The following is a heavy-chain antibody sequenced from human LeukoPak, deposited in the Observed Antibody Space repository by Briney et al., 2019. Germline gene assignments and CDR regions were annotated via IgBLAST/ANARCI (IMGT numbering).Heavy chain of an antibody. CDR1: GFSFSISW. CDR3: ARAAVIAGGSAY. J-gene: IGHJ4*02. CDR2: INSDGSST. V-gene: IGHV3-74*01. Sequence: GGSLRLSCAASGFSFSISWMHWVRQAPRKGLGWVSRINSDGSSTTYADSVKGRFTISRDNAKNTLYLQMNSLRAEDTAVYYCARAAVIAGGSAYWGQGTLVTVSS. D-gene: IGHD6-13*01.